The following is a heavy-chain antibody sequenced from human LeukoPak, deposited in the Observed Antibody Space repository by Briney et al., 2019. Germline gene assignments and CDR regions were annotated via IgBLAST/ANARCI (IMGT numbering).Heavy chain of an antibody. J-gene: IGHJ4*02. Sequence: SVKVSCKASGYTFTNYGISWVRQAPGQGLEWMGRIISIFGTANYAQKFQGRVTITTDESTSTAYMELSSLRSEDTAVYYCARDRVVLRYFDWLLPDYWGQGTLVTVSS. CDR2: IISIFGTA. V-gene: IGHV1-69*05. D-gene: IGHD3-9*01. CDR3: ARDRVVLRYFDWLLPDY. CDR1: GYTFTNYG.